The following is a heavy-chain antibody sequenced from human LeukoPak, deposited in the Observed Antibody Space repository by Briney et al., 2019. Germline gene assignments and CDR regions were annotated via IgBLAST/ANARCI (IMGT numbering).Heavy chain of an antibody. CDR1: GYTFNNYG. CDR3: ATSSGTYFLY. CDR2: ISAYNGNT. V-gene: IGHV1-18*01. D-gene: IGHD1-26*01. J-gene: IGHJ4*02. Sequence: ASVKVSCKASGYTFNNYGISWVRQAPGQGLEWMGWISAYNGNTNYAQKFQDRVTMTEDTSTDTAYMELSSLRSEDTAFYYCATSSGTYFLYWGQGTLVTVS.